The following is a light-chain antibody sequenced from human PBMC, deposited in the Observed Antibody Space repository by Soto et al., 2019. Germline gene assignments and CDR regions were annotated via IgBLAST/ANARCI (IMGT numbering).Light chain of an antibody. CDR2: DVS. J-gene: IGLJ2*01. V-gene: IGLV2-14*03. CDR1: SSDVGGYNF. CDR3: YSYTTSTTVV. Sequence: QSALTQPASMSGSPGQSITISCTGTSSDVGGYNFVSWYQQHPGNAPKLMIYDVSYRPSGVSNRFSGSKSGNTASLTISGLQAEDEADYYCYSYTTSTTVVFGGGTKLTVL.